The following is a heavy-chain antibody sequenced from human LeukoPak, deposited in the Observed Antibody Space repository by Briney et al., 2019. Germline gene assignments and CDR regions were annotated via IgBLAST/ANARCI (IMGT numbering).Heavy chain of an antibody. J-gene: IGHJ4*02. Sequence: ASVKVSCKASGYTFTSYYMHWVRQAPGQGLEWMGLINPSGGSTSYAQKFQGRVTMTRDTSTSTVYMELSSLRSEDTAVFYCAGSLKFITMIPHYWGQGTLVTVSS. D-gene: IGHD3-22*01. V-gene: IGHV1-46*01. CDR1: GYTFTSYY. CDR3: AGSLKFITMIPHY. CDR2: INPSGGST.